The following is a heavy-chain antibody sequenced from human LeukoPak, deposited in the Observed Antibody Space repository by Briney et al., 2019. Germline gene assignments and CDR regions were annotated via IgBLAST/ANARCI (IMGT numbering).Heavy chain of an antibody. J-gene: IGHJ4*02. Sequence: GASVKVSCKASGYTFTSYYMHWVRQAPGQGLEWMGWINPNSGGTNYAQKFQGRVTMTRDTSIGTAYMELSRLRSDDTAVYYCARDLMLGGGRDYWGQGTLVTVSS. CDR2: INPNSGGT. CDR3: ARDLMLGGGRDY. CDR1: GYTFTSYY. V-gene: IGHV1-2*02. D-gene: IGHD3-16*01.